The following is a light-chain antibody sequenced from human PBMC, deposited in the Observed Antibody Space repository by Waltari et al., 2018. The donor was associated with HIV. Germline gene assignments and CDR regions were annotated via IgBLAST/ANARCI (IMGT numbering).Light chain of an antibody. V-gene: IGLV3-19*01. J-gene: IGLJ3*02. CDR1: SLRNYY. CDR3: NSRDSSGYHLV. CDR2: GKN. Sequence: SSALTQDPAVSAALGPTLRITCPGDSLRNYYASCYQQKPGQAPVLVIYGKNNRPSGIPDRFSGSSSGNTASLTITGTQAEDEADYYCNSRDSSGYHLVFGGGTRLTVL.